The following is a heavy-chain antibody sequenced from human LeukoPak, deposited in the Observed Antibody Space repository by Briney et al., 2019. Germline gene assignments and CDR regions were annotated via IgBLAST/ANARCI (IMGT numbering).Heavy chain of an antibody. J-gene: IGHJ3*02. Sequence: SETLSLTCTVSGGSISSYYWSWIRQPPGKGLEWIGYIYYSGSTNYNPSLKSRVTISVDTSKNQFSLKLSSVTAADTAVYYCARKAMVRGXWWAFDIWGQGTMVTVSS. CDR3: ARKAMVRGXWWAFDI. CDR2: IYYSGST. D-gene: IGHD3-10*01. V-gene: IGHV4-59*01. CDR1: GGSISSYY.